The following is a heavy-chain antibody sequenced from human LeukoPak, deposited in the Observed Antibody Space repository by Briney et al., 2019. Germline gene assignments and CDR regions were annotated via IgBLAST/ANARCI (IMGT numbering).Heavy chain of an antibody. D-gene: IGHD1-26*01. CDR3: ARDEVGPFDY. J-gene: IGHJ4*02. V-gene: IGHV1-2*02. CDR1: GYTFTDYY. Sequence: ASVKVSCKASGYTFTDYYMHWVRQAPGQGLEWMGWFNPNSGGTIYAQKFQGRVTMTRDTSISTAYMEVSSLRPDDTAVYCCARDEVGPFDYWGQGTLVTVSS. CDR2: FNPNSGGT.